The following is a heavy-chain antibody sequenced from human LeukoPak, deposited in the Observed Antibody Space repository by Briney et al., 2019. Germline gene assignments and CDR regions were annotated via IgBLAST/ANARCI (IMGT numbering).Heavy chain of an antibody. CDR1: GGSISSTDDY. Sequence: SETLSLTCTVSGGSISSTDDYWGWIRQPPGKGSERIGSIYYSGSTYYNPSLKSRVTISEDPSKNQFSLKLSSVTAADTAVYYCAREDGTSMDNAFDIWGQGTMVTVSS. CDR2: IYYSGST. D-gene: IGHD5-18*01. CDR3: AREDGTSMDNAFDI. V-gene: IGHV4-39*07. J-gene: IGHJ3*02.